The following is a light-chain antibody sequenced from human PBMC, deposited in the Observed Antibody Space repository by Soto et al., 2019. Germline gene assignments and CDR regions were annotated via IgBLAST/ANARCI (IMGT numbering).Light chain of an antibody. V-gene: IGKV3-20*01. Sequence: EIVLTQSPGTLSLSPGERATLSCRASQSVSSSYLAWYQQKPGQAPRLLIYGASSRATGIPDRFSGSGSGTDFTLTISRLEPEDFEVYYCQQYGRSFGPGTKVDIK. CDR1: QSVSSSY. CDR2: GAS. CDR3: QQYGRS. J-gene: IGKJ3*01.